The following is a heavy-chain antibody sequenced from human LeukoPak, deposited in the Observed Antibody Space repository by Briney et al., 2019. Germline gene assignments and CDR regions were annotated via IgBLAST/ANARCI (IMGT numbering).Heavy chain of an antibody. J-gene: IGHJ4*02. D-gene: IGHD6-19*01. CDR1: GFTFSSYS. CDR2: ISSSSSYI. Sequence: GGSLRLSCAASGFTFSSYSMNWVRQAPGKGLEWVSSISSSSSYIYYADSVKGRFTISRDNAKNSLYLQMNSLRAEDTAVYYCARGHSSGWYGYWGQGTLSPSPQ. CDR3: ARGHSSGWYGY. V-gene: IGHV3-21*01.